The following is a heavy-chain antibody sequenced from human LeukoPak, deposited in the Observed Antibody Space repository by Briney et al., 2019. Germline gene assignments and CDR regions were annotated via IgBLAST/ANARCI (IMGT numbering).Heavy chain of an antibody. CDR1: GGTFSSYA. CDR3: AGGYSYGYVGTYFDY. J-gene: IGHJ4*02. CDR2: IIPIFGTA. V-gene: IGHV1-69*06. Sequence: SVKVSCKASGGTFSSYAISWVRQAPGQGLEWMGGIIPIFGTANYAQKFQGRVTITADKSTSTAYMELSSLRSEDTAVYYCAGGYSYGYVGTYFDYWGQGTLVTVSS. D-gene: IGHD5-18*01.